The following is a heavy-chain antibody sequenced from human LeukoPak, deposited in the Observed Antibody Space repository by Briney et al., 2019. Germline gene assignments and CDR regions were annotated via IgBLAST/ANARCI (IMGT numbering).Heavy chain of an antibody. V-gene: IGHV4-4*07. CDR3: ARAVNIYGDYRFDP. D-gene: IGHD4-17*01. Sequence: MTSETLSLTCTVSGGSISSYYWSWIRQPAGKGLEWIGRIYTSGSTNYNPSLKSRVTMSVDTSKNQFSLKLSSVTAADTAVYYCARAVNIYGDYRFDPWGQGTLVTVSS. CDR1: GGSISSYY. J-gene: IGHJ5*02. CDR2: IYTSGST.